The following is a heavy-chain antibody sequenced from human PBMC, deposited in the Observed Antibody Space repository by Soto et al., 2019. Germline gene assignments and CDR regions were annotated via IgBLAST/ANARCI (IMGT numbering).Heavy chain of an antibody. CDR1: GFTFSSYA. J-gene: IGHJ4*02. Sequence: PGGSLRLSCAASGFTFSSYAMSWVRQAPGKGLEWVSAISGSGGSTYYADSVKGRFTISRDNSKNTLYLQMNSLRAEDTAVYYCAKDRRAYYDFWSGYVPHNWGQGTLVTVSS. D-gene: IGHD3-3*01. CDR2: ISGSGGST. CDR3: AKDRRAYYDFWSGYVPHN. V-gene: IGHV3-23*01.